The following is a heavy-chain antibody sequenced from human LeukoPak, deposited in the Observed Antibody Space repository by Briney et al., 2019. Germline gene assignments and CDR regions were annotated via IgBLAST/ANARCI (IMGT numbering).Heavy chain of an antibody. CDR1: GFTFSSYA. CDR2: ISSSTNTI. Sequence: GGSLRLSCAASGFTFSSYAMNWVRQAPGKGLEWLSYISSSTNTIYYADSVKGRFTISRDNAKNSLYLQMNGLGAEDTAVYYCARELNGYGYYFFDYWGPGTLVTVSS. CDR3: ARELNGYGYYFFDY. J-gene: IGHJ4*02. V-gene: IGHV3-48*04. D-gene: IGHD3-16*01.